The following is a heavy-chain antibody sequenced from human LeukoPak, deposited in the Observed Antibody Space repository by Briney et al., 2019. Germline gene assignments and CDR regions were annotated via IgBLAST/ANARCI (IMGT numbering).Heavy chain of an antibody. Sequence: PSETLSLTCTVSGGSISSSSYYWGWIRQPPGKGLEWIGSIYYSGSTYYNPSLKSRVTISVDTSKNQFSLKLSSVTAADTAVYYCARIATNYDFWSGYALYYCGMDVWGQGTTVTVSS. CDR3: ARIATNYDFWSGYALYYCGMDV. D-gene: IGHD3-3*01. V-gene: IGHV4-39*01. J-gene: IGHJ6*02. CDR1: GGSISSSSYY. CDR2: IYYSGST.